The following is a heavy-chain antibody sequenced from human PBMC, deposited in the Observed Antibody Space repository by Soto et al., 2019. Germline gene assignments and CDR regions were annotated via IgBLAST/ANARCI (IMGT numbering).Heavy chain of an antibody. V-gene: IGHV4-31*03. D-gene: IGHD2-2*01. CDR2: VYYSGSS. CDR3: AKLSCTSSTCYFPGWFDH. J-gene: IGHJ5*02. Sequence: SETLSLTCTVSGDSISGGASFWSWIRQPPGKGLEWIANVYYSGSSYYNPSLKSRLTISVDTTKNQFSLQLKSMTAADTAVYYCAKLSCTSSTCYFPGWFDHWGRGTLVTVSS. CDR1: GDSISGGASF.